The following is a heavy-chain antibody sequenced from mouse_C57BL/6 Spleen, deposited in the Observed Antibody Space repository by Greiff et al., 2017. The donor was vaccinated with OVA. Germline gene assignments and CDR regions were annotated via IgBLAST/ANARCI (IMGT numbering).Heavy chain of an antibody. V-gene: IGHV14-1*01. CDR2: IDPEDGDT. J-gene: IGHJ1*03. Sequence: VQLQQSGAELVRPGASVKLSCTASGFNIKDYYMHWVKQRPEQGLEWIGRIDPEDGDTEYAPKFQGKVTMTADTSSNTAYLQLSSLTSEDTAVYYCTTSGSSSFFDVWGTGTTVTVSS. D-gene: IGHD1-1*01. CDR3: TTSGSSSFFDV. CDR1: GFNIKDYY.